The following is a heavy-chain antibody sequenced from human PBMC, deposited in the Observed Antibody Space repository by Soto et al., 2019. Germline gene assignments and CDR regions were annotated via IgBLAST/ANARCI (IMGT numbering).Heavy chain of an antibody. J-gene: IGHJ4*02. CDR1: GFTFSNYA. CDR2: ISDSGGGT. V-gene: IGHV3-23*01. D-gene: IGHD2-2*01. Sequence: GGSLRLSCAASGFTFSNYAMNWVRQAPGKGLEWVSTISDSGGGTYYADSVKGRFTISRDNAKNSLYLQMNSLTAEDSALYYCSPALNYWGQGTLVTVSS. CDR3: SPALNY.